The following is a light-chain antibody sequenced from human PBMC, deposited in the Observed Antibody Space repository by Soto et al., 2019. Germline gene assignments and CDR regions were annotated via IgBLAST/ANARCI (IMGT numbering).Light chain of an antibody. CDR2: GAS. V-gene: IGKV3-11*01. J-gene: IGKJ5*01. CDR1: QSVSSN. Sequence: IVLTQSAATLSLSPGERATLSCRASQSVSSNLAGYQQKPGQAPRLLIYGASTRATGIPARFSGGGSGTDFTLTIDTLEPEDFAIYYCQQRSNWPPITFGQGTRLEIK. CDR3: QQRSNWPPIT.